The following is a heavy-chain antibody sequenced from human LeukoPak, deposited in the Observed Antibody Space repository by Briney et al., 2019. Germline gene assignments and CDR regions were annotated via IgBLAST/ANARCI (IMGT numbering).Heavy chain of an antibody. CDR3: GRVTDPRYNWFDP. V-gene: IGHV4-4*07. D-gene: IGHD2-21*02. CDR1: GGSISSYY. J-gene: IGHJ5*02. Sequence: SETLSLTCTVSGGSISSYYWTWIRQPAGKGPEWIGRIHASGSTNYNPSLKSRVNMSVDTSKNQFSLKLNSVTAADTAVYYCGRVTDPRYNWFDPWGQGTLVTVSS. CDR2: IHASGST.